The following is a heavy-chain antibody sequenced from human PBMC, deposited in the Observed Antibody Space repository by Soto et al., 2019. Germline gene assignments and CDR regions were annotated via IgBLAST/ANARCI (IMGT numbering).Heavy chain of an antibody. CDR3: ARDPYHVLMVNAPNLYGMDV. J-gene: IGHJ6*02. Sequence: ASGQVSCKASGYTFTTYDISWVRQAPGQGLEWMGRISTYNGNTNYPQSLQGRLTMTTDTSTTTAYMELRSLRSDDTAVYYWARDPYHVLMVNAPNLYGMDVWG. D-gene: IGHD2-8*01. V-gene: IGHV1-18*01. CDR2: ISTYNGNT. CDR1: GYTFTTYD.